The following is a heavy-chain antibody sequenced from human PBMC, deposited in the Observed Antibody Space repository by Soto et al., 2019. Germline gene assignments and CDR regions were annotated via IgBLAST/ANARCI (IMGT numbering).Heavy chain of an antibody. CDR1: GGSISSNY. CDR2: IYHSGST. D-gene: IGHD3-9*01. V-gene: IGHV4-59*08. CDR3: ARRYYDILTGYRGYF. Sequence: SETLSLTCTVSGGSISSNYWSWIRQPPGKGLEWIGYIYHSGSTNYNPSLKSRVTISVDTSKNQFSLRLSSVTAADTAVYYCARRYYDILTGYRGYF. J-gene: IGHJ2*01.